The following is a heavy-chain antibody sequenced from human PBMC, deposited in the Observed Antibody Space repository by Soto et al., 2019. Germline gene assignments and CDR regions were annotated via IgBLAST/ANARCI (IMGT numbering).Heavy chain of an antibody. CDR2: IYHTGST. D-gene: IGHD1-26*01. CDR3: ARAPGTLRSRNFAY. CDR1: GVSIRTFIHY. Sequence: LAHTYSGPGVSIRTFIHYWSWTRQPPGKGLERIGSIYHTGSTYYSKSLRSRLTMSVDTSKSQFSLRLSSVTAADTAVYYCARAPGTLRSRNFAYWGQ. J-gene: IGHJ4*02. V-gene: IGHV4-30-4*01.